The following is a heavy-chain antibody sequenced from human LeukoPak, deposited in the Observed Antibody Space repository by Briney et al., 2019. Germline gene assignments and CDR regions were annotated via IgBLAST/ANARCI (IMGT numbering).Heavy chain of an antibody. D-gene: IGHD6-13*01. J-gene: IGHJ1*01. CDR2: INSDGNDA. Sequence: PGGSLRLSCAASGFTFSSSSMNWVRQAPGKGLVWVSRINSDGNDATYADSVKGRFTISRDNAKKMLFLQMTSLRAEDTAVYYCTRDLYSSSWDWGQGTLVTVSS. CDR3: TRDLYSSSWD. V-gene: IGHV3-74*01. CDR1: GFTFSSSS.